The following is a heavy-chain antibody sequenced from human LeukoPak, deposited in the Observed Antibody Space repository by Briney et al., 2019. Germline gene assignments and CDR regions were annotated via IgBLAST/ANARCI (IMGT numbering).Heavy chain of an antibody. Sequence: PGGSLRLSCVASGSTFSRYEMNWVRQAPGKGLEWVSYISSSGSTKYYADSVRGRLTISRDNAKNSLYLQMNSLRVEDTAGYYCARDCSGGSCPYGLDVWGQGTTVTVSS. CDR3: ARDCSGGSCPYGLDV. CDR1: GSTFSRYE. D-gene: IGHD2-15*01. V-gene: IGHV3-48*03. J-gene: IGHJ6*02. CDR2: ISSSGSTK.